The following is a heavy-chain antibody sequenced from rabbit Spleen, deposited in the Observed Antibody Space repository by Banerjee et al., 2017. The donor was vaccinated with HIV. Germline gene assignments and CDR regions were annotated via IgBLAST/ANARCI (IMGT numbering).Heavy chain of an antibody. CDR3: ARDGTGGSYFAL. J-gene: IGHJ3*01. V-gene: IGHV1S40*01. CDR2: IYGDRGGST. D-gene: IGHD8-1*01. Sequence: QSLEESGGDLVKPEGSLTLTCTASGFSFSSSYYMCWVRQAPGKGLECIACIYGDRGGSTYYASWVNGRFTISRENTQNTLYLQLNSLTAADTATYFCARDGTGGSYFALWGQGTLVTVS. CDR1: GFSFSSSYY.